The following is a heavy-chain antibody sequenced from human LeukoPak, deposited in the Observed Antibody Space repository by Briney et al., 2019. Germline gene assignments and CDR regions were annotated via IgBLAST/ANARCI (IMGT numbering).Heavy chain of an antibody. V-gene: IGHV3-30*04. CDR1: GFTFSSYA. CDR3: ARACGPTRPREGDSRNWFDP. Sequence: PGGSLRLSCAASGFTFSSYAMHWVRQAPGKGLEWVAVISYDGSNKYYADSVKGRFTISRDNSKNTLYLQMNSLRAEDTAVYYCARACGPTRPREGDSRNWFDPWGQGTLVTVSS. J-gene: IGHJ5*02. CDR2: ISYDGSNK. D-gene: IGHD3-16*01.